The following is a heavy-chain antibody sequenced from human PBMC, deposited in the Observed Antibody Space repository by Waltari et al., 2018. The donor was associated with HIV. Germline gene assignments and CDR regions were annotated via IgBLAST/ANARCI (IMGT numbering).Heavy chain of an antibody. CDR3: VRDKGDSSFDWYFDV. CDR2: IWSDGTNK. Sequence: QVQLVDSGGGVVQPGRSLRLSCAASGFTFSNYGMPWVRQTPGRGLEWLAVIWSDGTNKYYADSVKGRFTISRDNSKNTLFLQMNKLRVEDTAVYYCVRDKGDSSFDWYFDVWGRGTLVTVSS. D-gene: IGHD1-26*01. J-gene: IGHJ2*01. CDR1: GFTFSNYG. V-gene: IGHV3-33*01.